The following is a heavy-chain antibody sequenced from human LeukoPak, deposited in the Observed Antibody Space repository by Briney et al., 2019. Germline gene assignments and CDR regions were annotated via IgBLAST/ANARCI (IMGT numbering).Heavy chain of an antibody. D-gene: IGHD3-22*01. CDR2: ISYDGSNK. CDR1: GFTFSSYG. V-gene: IGHV3-30*18. J-gene: IGHJ6*02. CDR3: AKDRDFYDSSGLTVRYGMDV. Sequence: GGSLRLSCAASGFTFSSYGMHWVRQAPGKGLEWVAVISYDGSNKYHADSVKGRFSISRDNSKNALYLQMNTLRGEDTAVYYCAKDRDFYDSSGLTVRYGMDVWGQGTTVTVSS.